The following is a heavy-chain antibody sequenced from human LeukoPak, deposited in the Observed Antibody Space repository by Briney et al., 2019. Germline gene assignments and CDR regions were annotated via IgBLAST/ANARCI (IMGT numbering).Heavy chain of an antibody. J-gene: IGHJ4*02. CDR2: IYYSGTT. D-gene: IGHD2-15*01. CDR1: GGPISSYY. V-gene: IGHV4-59*08. CDR3: ARHGYCSGGTCWVN. Sequence: SETLSLTCTVSGGPISSYYWSWIRQPPGKGVEWIGYIYYSGTTKYNPSLNSRVTILVDTSKNQFSLKLSSVTAADTAVYYCARHGYCSGGTCWVNWGQGTLVTVSS.